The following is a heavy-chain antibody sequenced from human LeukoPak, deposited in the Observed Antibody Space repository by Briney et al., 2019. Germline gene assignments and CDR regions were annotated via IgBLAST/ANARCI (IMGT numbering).Heavy chain of an antibody. V-gene: IGHV3-21*01. D-gene: IGHD3-10*01. Sequence: PGGSLRLSCAASGFTFSSYWMSWVRQAPGKGLEWVSSISSSSSYIYYADSVKGRFTISRDNAKNSLYLQMNSLRAEDTAVYYCARGPKNYYGSGSYFPWFDPWGQGTLVTVSS. CDR1: GFTFSSYW. J-gene: IGHJ5*02. CDR2: ISSSSSYI. CDR3: ARGPKNYYGSGSYFPWFDP.